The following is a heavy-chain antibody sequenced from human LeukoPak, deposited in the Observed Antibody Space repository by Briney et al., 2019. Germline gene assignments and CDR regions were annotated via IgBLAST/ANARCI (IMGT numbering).Heavy chain of an antibody. CDR3: AKWGDYDVLTGYYDPDY. CDR1: GFTFSNYA. V-gene: IGHV3-23*01. CDR2: ITGSGGIT. J-gene: IGHJ4*02. Sequence: GGSLRLSCVASGFTFSNYAMSWVRQAPGKGLEWVSAITGSGGITYYADSVKGRFTISRDNSKNTLYLQTNSLRAEDTAVYYCAKWGDYDVLTGYYDPDYWGQGTLVTVSS. D-gene: IGHD3-9*01.